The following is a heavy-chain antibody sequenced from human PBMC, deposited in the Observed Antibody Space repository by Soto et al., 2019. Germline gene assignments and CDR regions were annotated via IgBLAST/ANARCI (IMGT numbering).Heavy chain of an antibody. J-gene: IGHJ4*02. Sequence: QVQLVQSGAEVKKPGASVKVSCKASGYTFTSYDINWVRQATGQGLEWMGWMNPNSGNTGYAQKFEGRVTMTRNTSISTAYMELSSLRSEDTTVYYCAREHTSSWRCDYWGQGTLVTVSS. CDR3: AREHTSSWRCDY. CDR1: GYTFTSYD. V-gene: IGHV1-8*01. D-gene: IGHD6-13*01. CDR2: MNPNSGNT.